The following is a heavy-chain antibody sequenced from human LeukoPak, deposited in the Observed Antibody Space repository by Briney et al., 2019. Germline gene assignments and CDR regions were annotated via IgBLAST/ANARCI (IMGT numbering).Heavy chain of an antibody. D-gene: IGHD3-22*01. CDR1: GFTFSSYG. V-gene: IGHV3-30*02. CDR3: AKGGYSYDSSGHNYFDY. CDR2: IRYDGSEK. J-gene: IGHJ4*02. Sequence: QPGGSLRLSCATSGFTFSSYGMHWVRQAPGKGLEWVAFIRYDGSEKYYADVVKGRFTISRDNSKNTLYLQMNSLRAEETAEYYCAKGGYSYDSSGHNYFDYWGQGTLVIASS.